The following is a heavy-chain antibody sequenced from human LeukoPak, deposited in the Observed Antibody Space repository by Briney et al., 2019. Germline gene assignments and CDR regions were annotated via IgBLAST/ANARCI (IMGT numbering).Heavy chain of an antibody. D-gene: IGHD4-17*01. CDR1: GFTFSSYG. CDR2: ISGSGGST. CDR3: ARVVDHDYGDYYLDY. V-gene: IGHV3-23*01. J-gene: IGHJ4*02. Sequence: HPGGSLRPSCAAAGFTFSSYGMSWVRQAPGKGLEWVSAISGSGGSTHYADSVKGRLTISRDNSKNTLYLQMNSLRAEDTAVYYCARVVDHDYGDYYLDYWGQGTLVTVSS.